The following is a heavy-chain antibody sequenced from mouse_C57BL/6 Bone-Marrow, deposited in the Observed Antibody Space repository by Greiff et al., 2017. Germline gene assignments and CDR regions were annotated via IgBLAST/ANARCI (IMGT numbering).Heavy chain of an antibody. Sequence: EVQLQESGAELVRPGASVKLSCTASGFNIKDDYMHWVKQRPEQGLEWIGWIDPENGDTEYASKFQGKATITADTSSNTAYLQLSSLTSEDTAVYYCTKATTVVATFDYWGQGTTRTVSS. D-gene: IGHD1-1*01. J-gene: IGHJ2*01. V-gene: IGHV14-4*01. CDR2: IDPENGDT. CDR3: TKATTVVATFDY. CDR1: GFNIKDDY.